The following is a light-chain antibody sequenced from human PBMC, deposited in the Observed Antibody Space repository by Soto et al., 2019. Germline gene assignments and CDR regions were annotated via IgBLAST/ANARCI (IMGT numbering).Light chain of an antibody. J-gene: IGKJ2*01. Sequence: DIQMTQSPSSLSASVGDRVSITCRASQTISKYLNWYQQKPGKAPNLLIYAASSLQTGAPSRFSGSGSGTDFTLTISSLQPEDFATYYCQPSFSTPAATFGQGTKLEI. CDR1: QTISKY. V-gene: IGKV1-39*01. CDR3: QPSFSTPAAT. CDR2: AAS.